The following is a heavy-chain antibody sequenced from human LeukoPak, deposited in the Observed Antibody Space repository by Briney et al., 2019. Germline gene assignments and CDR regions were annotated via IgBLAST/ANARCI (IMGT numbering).Heavy chain of an antibody. D-gene: IGHD3-10*01. CDR1: GFTFSSYV. CDR2: INSDGSST. V-gene: IGHV3-74*01. J-gene: IGHJ4*02. CDR3: ARDLVPEYGSGSYYNGYDY. Sequence: GGSLRLSCAASGFTFSSYVMSWVRQAPGKGLVWVSRINSDGSSTYYADSVKGRFTISRDNAKNTLYLQMNSLRAEDTALYYCARDLVPEYGSGSYYNGYDYWGQGTLVTVSS.